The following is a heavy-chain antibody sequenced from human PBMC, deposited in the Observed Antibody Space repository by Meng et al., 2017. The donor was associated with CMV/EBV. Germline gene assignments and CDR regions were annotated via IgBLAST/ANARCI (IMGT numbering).Heavy chain of an antibody. CDR1: GGTFSSYA. J-gene: IGHJ5*02. V-gene: IGHV1-69*05. CDR2: IIPIFGTA. Sequence: SVKVSCKASGGTFSSYAISWLRQAPGQGLEWMGGIIPIFGTANYAQKFQGRVTITTDESTSTAYMELSSLRSEDTAVYYCARHQGQLVEGDWFDPWGQGTLVTVSS. CDR3: ARHQGQLVEGDWFDP. D-gene: IGHD6-13*01.